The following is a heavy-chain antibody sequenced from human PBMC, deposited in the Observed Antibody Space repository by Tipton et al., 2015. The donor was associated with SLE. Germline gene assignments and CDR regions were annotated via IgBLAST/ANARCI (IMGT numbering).Heavy chain of an antibody. CDR2: INPSGGN. CDR3: ARVPRTFYYDYSGHFDY. D-gene: IGHD3-22*01. CDR1: GGSISSYY. V-gene: IGHV4-4*07. J-gene: IGHJ4*02. Sequence: TLSLTCTVSGGSISSYYWSWVRQPAGKGLEWIGHINPSGGNNYNPSLRSGVAMSVDTSKNHFSLRLSSVTAADTAVYYCARVPRTFYYDYSGHFDYWGPGTLVTVSS.